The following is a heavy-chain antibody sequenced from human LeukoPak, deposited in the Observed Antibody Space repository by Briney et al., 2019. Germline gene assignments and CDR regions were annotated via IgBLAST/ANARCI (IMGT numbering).Heavy chain of an antibody. D-gene: IGHD3-9*01. CDR3: ARVPYDILTGSDSYYGMDV. CDR1: GFTFSSYS. V-gene: IGHV3-48*01. CDR2: ISSSSTI. Sequence: GGSLRLSCAASGFTFSSYSMNWVRQAQGKGLEWVSYISSSSTIYYADSVKGRFTISRDNAKNSLYLQMNSLRAEDTAVYYCARVPYDILTGSDSYYGMDVWGQGTTVTVSS. J-gene: IGHJ6*02.